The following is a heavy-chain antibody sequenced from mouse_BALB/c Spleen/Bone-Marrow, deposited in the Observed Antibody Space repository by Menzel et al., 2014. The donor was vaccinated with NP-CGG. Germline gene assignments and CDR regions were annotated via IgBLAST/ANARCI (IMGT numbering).Heavy chain of an antibody. CDR1: GFDFSRYW. J-gene: IGHJ2*01. D-gene: IGHD1-1*01. V-gene: IGHV4-1*02. CDR3: ARPDYYGYLNY. Sequence: EVQLVESGGGLVQPGGSLKLSCAASGFDFSRYWMSWVRQAPGKGLEWIGEINPDSRTINYSSSLKDKLIISRDNAKNTLYLRLNKVRSEDTALYYCARPDYYGYLNYWGQGTTLTVSS. CDR2: INPDSRTI.